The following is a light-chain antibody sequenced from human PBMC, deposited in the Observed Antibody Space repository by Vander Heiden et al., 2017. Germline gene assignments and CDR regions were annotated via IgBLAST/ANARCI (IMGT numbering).Light chain of an antibody. J-gene: IGLJ2*01. CDR1: NIGSKS. Sequence: SYVLTQPPSVSVAPGKTAEITCGGNNIGSKSVHWYQQKPGQAPVRVVYDVSDRPSGIPKRFSGSNSGNTATLTISRVEAGDEADYACQVWDSRSYQVLFGGGTKLTVL. CDR3: QVWDSRSYQVL. V-gene: IGLV3-21*03. CDR2: DVS.